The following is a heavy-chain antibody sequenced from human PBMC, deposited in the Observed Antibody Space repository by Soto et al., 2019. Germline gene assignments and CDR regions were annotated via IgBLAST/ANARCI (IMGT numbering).Heavy chain of an antibody. D-gene: IGHD6-19*01. CDR2: ISVSGGST. CDR3: AKVYCSGSSP. CDR1: RFTFSSYA. J-gene: IGHJ5*02. Sequence: GGSLSLSGAASRFTFSSYAMSWGRQAPGKGLEWVSAISVSGGSTYYADSVKGRFTISRDNSKNTLYLQMASLRAEDTAVYYCAKVYCSGSSPWGQGTLVTVSS. V-gene: IGHV3-23*01.